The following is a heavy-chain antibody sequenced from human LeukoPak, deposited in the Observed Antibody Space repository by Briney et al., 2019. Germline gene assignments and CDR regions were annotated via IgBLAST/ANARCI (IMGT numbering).Heavy chain of an antibody. CDR3: AKDALSGGPNYFDY. CDR1: GFTFDDYT. D-gene: IGHD2-8*02. V-gene: IGHV3-43*01. J-gene: IGHJ4*02. Sequence: GGSLRLSCAASGFTFDDYTMHWVRQAPGKGLEWVSLISWDGGSTYYADSVKGRFTISRDNSKNSLYLQMNSLRTEDTALYYCAKDALSGGPNYFDYWGQGTLDTVSS. CDR2: ISWDGGST.